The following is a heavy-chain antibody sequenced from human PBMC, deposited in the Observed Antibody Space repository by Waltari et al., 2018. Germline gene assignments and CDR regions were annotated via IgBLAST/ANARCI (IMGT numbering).Heavy chain of an antibody. V-gene: IGHV5-10-1*03. CDR2: IDPSYAST. Sequence: DVQLVQSGVEVKKPGESPRVSCKGSGYNLSDHKITRVRQMPGKGLEWMGSIDPSYASTNYSPSFQGHVTISLDKSISTAYLQWNSLEASDTAIFYCAIAGAGNFDLWGRGTLVTVSS. D-gene: IGHD6-19*01. CDR1: GYNLSDHK. CDR3: AIAGAGNFDL. J-gene: IGHJ2*01.